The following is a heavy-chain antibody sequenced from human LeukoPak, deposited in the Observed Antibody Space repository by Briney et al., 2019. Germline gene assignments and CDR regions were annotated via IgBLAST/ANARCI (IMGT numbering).Heavy chain of an antibody. CDR3: VRVSPKAFDI. D-gene: IGHD2-21*01. J-gene: IGHJ3*02. CDR2: ISSNGDST. Sequence: GGSLRLSRLASGFTFRSYAMHWVRQAPRKGLEYVSAISSNGDSTYYADSVKDRFIISRDNSKNTLYLQMSSLRAEDTAVYYCVRVSPKAFDIWGQGTMVTVSS. CDR1: GFTFRSYA. V-gene: IGHV3-64D*06.